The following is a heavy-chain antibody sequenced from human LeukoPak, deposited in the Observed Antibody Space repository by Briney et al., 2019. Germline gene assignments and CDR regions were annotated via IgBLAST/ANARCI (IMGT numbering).Heavy chain of an antibody. V-gene: IGHV3-23*01. CDR2: TSSSDAGT. CDR1: GFPLSSYA. D-gene: IGHD4-17*01. CDR3: ARGAYAVTKRGSWFDP. Sequence: GGSLRLSCAAFGFPLSSYAMSWVRQAPGKGLERVSATSSSDAGTYHADSVRGRFTISRDNSKNTLYLQMNSLRAEDTAVYYCARGAYAVTKRGSWFDPWGQGTLVTVSS. J-gene: IGHJ5*02.